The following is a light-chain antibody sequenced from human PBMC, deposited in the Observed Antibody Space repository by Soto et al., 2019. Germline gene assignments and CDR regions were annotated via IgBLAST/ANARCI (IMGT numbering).Light chain of an antibody. CDR1: QSVSSN. CDR3: QQYNNWPFT. J-gene: IGKJ3*01. CDR2: GAS. V-gene: IGKV3-15*01. Sequence: EIVMTQSPATLSVSPGERATLSCRASQSVSSNLAWYQQNPGQAPRLLIYGASTRATGIPARFSGSGSGTEFTLTISILQSEGFAVYYCQQYNNWPFTFGPGTKVDIK.